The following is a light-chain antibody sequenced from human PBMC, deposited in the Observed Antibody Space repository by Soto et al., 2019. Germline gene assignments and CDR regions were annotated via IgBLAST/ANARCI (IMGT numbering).Light chain of an antibody. Sequence: EIVMTQCPATLSVSPGERPTLSCRASQSVSSNLAWYQQKPGQAPRLLIYDASTRAPGIPARFSGSGSGTDFTLTISRLEPEDFAVYYCQQYGSSGTFGQGTKVDIK. CDR3: QQYGSSGT. CDR1: QSVSSN. V-gene: IGKV3-15*01. J-gene: IGKJ1*01. CDR2: DAS.